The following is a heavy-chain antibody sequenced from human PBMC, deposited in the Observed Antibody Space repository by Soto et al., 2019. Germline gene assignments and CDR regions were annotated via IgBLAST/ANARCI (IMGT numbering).Heavy chain of an antibody. D-gene: IGHD6-19*01. CDR2: INSDGTST. V-gene: IGHV3-74*01. CDR1: GFTFNNYW. Sequence: PGGSLRLSCAASGFTFNNYWIQWVRQTPGKGLVCVSRINSDGTSTHYADSVKGRFTITRDNAKNTLYLQMNSLRGEDTAVYFCARATSGWHIDFWGQGTLVSVSS. CDR3: ARATSGWHIDF. J-gene: IGHJ4*02.